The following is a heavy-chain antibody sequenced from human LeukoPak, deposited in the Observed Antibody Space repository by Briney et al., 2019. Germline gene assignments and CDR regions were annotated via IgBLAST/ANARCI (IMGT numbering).Heavy chain of an antibody. D-gene: IGHD3-3*01. CDR1: GFTFSSYG. CDR2: ISGSGGST. Sequence: GGSLRLSCAASGFTFSSYGMSWVRQAPGKGLEWVSAISGSGGSTYYADSVKGRFTISSDNAKNTLYLQMNSLRAEDTAVYYCARDFYPIEQFTIFGVAQYNWFDPWGQGTLVTVSS. V-gene: IGHV3-23*01. J-gene: IGHJ5*02. CDR3: ARDFYPIEQFTIFGVAQYNWFDP.